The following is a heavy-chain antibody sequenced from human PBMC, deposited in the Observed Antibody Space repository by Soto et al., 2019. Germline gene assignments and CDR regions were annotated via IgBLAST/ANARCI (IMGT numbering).Heavy chain of an antibody. J-gene: IGHJ4*02. V-gene: IGHV4-30-4*01. CDR1: GGSISSGDYY. CDR3: AGLYGNNFHFDY. Sequence: PSETLSLTCFVSGGSISSGDYYWSWIRQPPGKGLEWIGYIYYSGSTYYNPSLKSRVTISVDTSKNQFSLKLSSVTAADTAVYYCAGLYGNNFHFDYWGQGTLVTVSS. D-gene: IGHD1-20*01. CDR2: IYYSGST.